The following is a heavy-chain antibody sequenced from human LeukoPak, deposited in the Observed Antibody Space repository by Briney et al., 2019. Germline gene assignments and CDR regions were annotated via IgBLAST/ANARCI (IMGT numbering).Heavy chain of an antibody. CDR3: ARGVVAARFWFDP. CDR2: IYYSGST. Sequence: SETLSLTCPVSGGSISSYYWSCIRQPPGKGLEWIGYIYYSGSTNYNPSLESRVTISVDTSKNRFSLKLSSVTAADTAVYYCARGVVAARFWFDPWGQGTLVTVSS. J-gene: IGHJ5*02. D-gene: IGHD2-15*01. V-gene: IGHV4-59*01. CDR1: GGSISSYY.